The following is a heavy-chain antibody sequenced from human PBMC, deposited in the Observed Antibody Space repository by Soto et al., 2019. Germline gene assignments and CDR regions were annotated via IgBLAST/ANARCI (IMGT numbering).Heavy chain of an antibody. J-gene: IGHJ6*03. Sequence: QVQLVQSGAEVKKPGSSVKVSCKASGGTFSSYTISWVRQAPGQGLEWMGRIIPILGIANYEQKFQGRVTITADKSTSTAYMELSSLRSEDTAVYYCARDRIAARLGYYYYYMDVWGKGTTVTVSS. CDR3: ARDRIAARLGYYYYYMDV. CDR1: GGTFSSYT. D-gene: IGHD6-6*01. CDR2: IIPILGIA. V-gene: IGHV1-69*08.